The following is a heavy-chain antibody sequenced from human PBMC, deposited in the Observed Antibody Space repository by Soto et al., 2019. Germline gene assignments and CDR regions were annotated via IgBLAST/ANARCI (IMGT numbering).Heavy chain of an antibody. D-gene: IGHD6-13*01. CDR2: ISAYNGNT. Sequence: ASVTVSCKASGYTFTSYGISWVRQAPGQGLEWMGWISAYNGNTNYAQKLQGRVTMTTDTSTSTAYMELRSLRSDDTAVYYCASQMAAAGKNWFAPWGKGTLVTVSS. J-gene: IGHJ5*02. V-gene: IGHV1-18*01. CDR3: ASQMAAAGKNWFAP. CDR1: GYTFTSYG.